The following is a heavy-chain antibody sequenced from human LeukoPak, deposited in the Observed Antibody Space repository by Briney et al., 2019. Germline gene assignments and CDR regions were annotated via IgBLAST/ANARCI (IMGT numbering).Heavy chain of an antibody. CDR3: ARKYCSSTSCLFDY. V-gene: IGHV3-21*01. CDR2: IGSRTSYI. D-gene: IGHD2-2*01. CDR1: GFTFSSYN. Sequence: PGGSLRLSCAASGFTFSSYNMNWVRQAPGKGLEWVSSIGSRTSYIYLADSMKGRFTISRDDAKNSLYLQMNSLRAEDTAVYYCARKYCSSTSCLFDYWGQGTLVTVSS. J-gene: IGHJ4*02.